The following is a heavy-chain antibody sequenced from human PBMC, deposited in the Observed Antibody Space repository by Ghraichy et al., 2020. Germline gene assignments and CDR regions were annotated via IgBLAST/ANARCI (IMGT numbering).Heavy chain of an antibody. D-gene: IGHD5-18*01. CDR3: AKGMDTAMVNDAFDI. V-gene: IGHV3-9*01. CDR1: GFTFDDYA. CDR2: ISWNSGSI. Sequence: GGSLRLSCAASGFTFDDYAMHWVRQAPGKGLEWVLGISWNSGSIGYADSVKGRFTIFRDNAKNSLYLQMNSLRAEDTALYYCAKGMDTAMVNDAFDIWGQGTMVTVSS. J-gene: IGHJ3*02.